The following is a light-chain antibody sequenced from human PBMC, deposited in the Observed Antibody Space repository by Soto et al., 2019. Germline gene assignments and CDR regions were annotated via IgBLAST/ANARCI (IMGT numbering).Light chain of an antibody. V-gene: IGKV3-20*01. Sequence: DIVLTQSPGTLSLSPGERATLSCRASQSVSSSYLAWYQQKPGQAPRLLIYGASSRATSIPDRFSGSGSGTDFTLTINRLEPEDFAVYYCQQYGSSTWTFGQGTKVDIK. J-gene: IGKJ1*01. CDR3: QQYGSSTWT. CDR1: QSVSSSY. CDR2: GAS.